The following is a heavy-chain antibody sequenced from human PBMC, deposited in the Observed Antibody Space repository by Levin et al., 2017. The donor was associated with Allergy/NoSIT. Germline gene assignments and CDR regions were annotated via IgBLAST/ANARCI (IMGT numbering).Heavy chain of an antibody. Sequence: PGGSLRLSCAASGFTFSSYGMHWVRQAPGKGLEWVAVISYDGSNKYYADSVKGRFTISRDNSKNTLYLQMNSLRAEDTAVYYCAKDMGYCSSTSCYYYYYYMDVWGKGTTVTVSS. CDR3: AKDMGYCSSTSCYYYYYYMDV. CDR2: ISYDGSNK. CDR1: GFTFSSYG. D-gene: IGHD2-2*01. J-gene: IGHJ6*03. V-gene: IGHV3-30*18.